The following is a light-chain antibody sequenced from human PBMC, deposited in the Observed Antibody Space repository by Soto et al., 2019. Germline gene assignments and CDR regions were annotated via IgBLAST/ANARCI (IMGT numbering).Light chain of an antibody. Sequence: EIVLTQSPGTLSLSPGERATLSCRANQSVSSSCLAWNQQKPGQAPRLLIYGASSRAIGIPDRFSGSGSGTDFTLTISRLEPKDFAVYYCQQYGSSPGTFGQGTKVESK. CDR3: QQYGSSPGT. CDR1: QSVSSSC. V-gene: IGKV3-20*01. J-gene: IGKJ1*01. CDR2: GAS.